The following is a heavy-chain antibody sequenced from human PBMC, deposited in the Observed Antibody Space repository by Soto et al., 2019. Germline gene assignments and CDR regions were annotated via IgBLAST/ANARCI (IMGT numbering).Heavy chain of an antibody. Sequence: GASVKVSCKASGYTFTRYGISWVRQAPGQGLEWMGWISAYNGETKYAQKFQDRVSMTTHKFSDTAYMELRSLISDDTAIYYCVRDLYYDISTGSLLHWFDPWGQGTQVTVSS. CDR2: ISAYNGET. D-gene: IGHD3-9*01. V-gene: IGHV1-18*01. J-gene: IGHJ5*02. CDR3: VRDLYYDISTGSLLHWFDP. CDR1: GYTFTRYG.